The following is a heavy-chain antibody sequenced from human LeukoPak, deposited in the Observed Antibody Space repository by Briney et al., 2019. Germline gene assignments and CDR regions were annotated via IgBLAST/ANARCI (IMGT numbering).Heavy chain of an antibody. CDR2: ISWNGARI. CDR1: GFTFAEYT. D-gene: IGHD6-19*01. Sequence: PGGSPRLSCAASGFTFAEYTMHWVRQAPGKGLEWVSLISWNGARIHYGDSVKGRFTISRDNSKNSLYLQMNSLRTEDTALYYCVKDLVAASENVRGWYPMDYWGQGTLVTVSS. V-gene: IGHV3-43*01. CDR3: VKDLVAASENVRGWYPMDY. J-gene: IGHJ4*02.